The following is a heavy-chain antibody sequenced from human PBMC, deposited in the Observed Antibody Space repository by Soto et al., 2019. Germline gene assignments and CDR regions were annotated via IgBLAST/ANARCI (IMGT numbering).Heavy chain of an antibody. D-gene: IGHD4-4*01. CDR1: GGSISSGGFY. Sequence: PSETLSLTCTVSGGSISSGGFYWSWVRQHPGKGLEGIGYIYYSGSTHYNPSLKSRVSISVDTSKNQFSLKLSSVTAADTAVYYCARDRGTTVTIHYFDYWGQGTQVTVPQ. CDR3: ARDRGTTVTIHYFDY. J-gene: IGHJ4*02. CDR2: IYYSGST. V-gene: IGHV4-31*03.